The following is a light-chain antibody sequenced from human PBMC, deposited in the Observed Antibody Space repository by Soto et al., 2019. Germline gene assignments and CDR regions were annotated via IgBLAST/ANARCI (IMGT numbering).Light chain of an antibody. CDR3: YSYAGSPTFGV. CDR2: GVT. J-gene: IGLJ3*02. Sequence: QSVLTQPASVSGSPGQSITISCTGSSSDVGRYDLVSWYQQHPGKAPKVMIYGVTNRPSGVSYRFSGSKSGNTASLTISGLQAEDEADYYCYSYAGSPTFGVFGGGTKVTVL. CDR1: SSDVGRYDL. V-gene: IGLV2-23*02.